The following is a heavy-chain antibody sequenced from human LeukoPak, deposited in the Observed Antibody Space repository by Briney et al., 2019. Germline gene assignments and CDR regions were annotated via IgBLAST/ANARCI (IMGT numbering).Heavy chain of an antibody. CDR3: AREQQLAFDY. V-gene: IGHV4-38-2*02. CDR1: GYSISSGHY. D-gene: IGHD6-13*01. J-gene: IGHJ4*02. Sequence: SETLSLTCTVSGYSISSGHYWGWIRQPPGKGLEWIGSIYHSGSTYYNPSLKSRVTISVDTSKNQFSLKLSSVTAADTAVYYCAREQQLAFDYWGQGTLVTVSS. CDR2: IYHSGST.